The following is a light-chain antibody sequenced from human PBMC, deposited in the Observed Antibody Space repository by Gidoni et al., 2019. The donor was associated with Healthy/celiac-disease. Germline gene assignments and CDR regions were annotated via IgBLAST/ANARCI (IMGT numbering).Light chain of an antibody. Sequence: QPPSVSGAPGQRVTTSCTGSRSNIGAGYDVHWYQQLPGTAPKLLIYGNSNRPSGVPDRFSGSKSGTSASLAITGLQAEDEADYYCQSYDSSLSRVFGGGTKLTVL. J-gene: IGLJ3*02. CDR3: QSYDSSLSRV. V-gene: IGLV1-40*01. CDR2: GNS. CDR1: RSNIGAGYD.